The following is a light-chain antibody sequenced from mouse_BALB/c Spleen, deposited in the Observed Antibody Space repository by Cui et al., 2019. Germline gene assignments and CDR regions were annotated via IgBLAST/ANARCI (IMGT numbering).Light chain of an antibody. Sequence: DNVLTQSPAIMSASPGEKVTMTCRASSSVSSSYLYWYQQKSGASPKLWIYSTSNLASGVPARFSGSGSGTSYSLTISSVEAEDAATYYCQHHNDYLYTFGGGTKVEIK. V-gene: IGKV4-57-1*01. CDR2: STS. CDR3: QHHNDYLYT. J-gene: IGKJ2*01. CDR1: SSVSSSY.